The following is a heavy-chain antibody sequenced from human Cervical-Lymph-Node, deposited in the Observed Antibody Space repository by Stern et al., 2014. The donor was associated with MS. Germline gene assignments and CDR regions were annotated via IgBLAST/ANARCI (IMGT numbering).Heavy chain of an antibody. V-gene: IGHV3-30*18. Sequence: VQLLESGGGVVQPGRSLRLSCAASGFTFSSYGMHWVRQAPGKGLEWVAVISYDGSNKYYADSVKGRFTISRDNSKNTLYLQMNSLRAEDTAVYYCAKGSYDSSGYSHFEYWGQGTLVTVSS. J-gene: IGHJ4*02. CDR2: ISYDGSNK. D-gene: IGHD3-22*01. CDR1: GFTFSSYG. CDR3: AKGSYDSSGYSHFEY.